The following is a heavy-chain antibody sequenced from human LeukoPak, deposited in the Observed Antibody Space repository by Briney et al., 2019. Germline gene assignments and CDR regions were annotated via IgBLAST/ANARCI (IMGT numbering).Heavy chain of an antibody. V-gene: IGHV3-23*01. Sequence: PGGSLRLSCAVSGITLSNYAMTWVRQAPGKGLEWVAGISGSGGGTNYADSVKGRFTISRDNAKNSLYLQMNSLRAEDTAAYYCARKTTVVVFDTFDIWGQGTMVTVSS. D-gene: IGHD2-15*01. CDR1: GITLSNYA. CDR3: ARKTTVVVFDTFDI. CDR2: ISGSGGGT. J-gene: IGHJ3*02.